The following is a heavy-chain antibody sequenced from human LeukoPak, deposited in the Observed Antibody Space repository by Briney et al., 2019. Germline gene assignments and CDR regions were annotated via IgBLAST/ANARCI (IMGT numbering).Heavy chain of an antibody. Sequence: GGSLRLSCAASGFTFSSYAMHRVRQAPGKGLEWVAVISYDGSNKYYADSVKGRFTISRDNSKNTLYLQMNSLRAEDTAVYYCARDPLINYDFWSGYGGPIVGYWGQGTLVTVSS. J-gene: IGHJ4*02. V-gene: IGHV3-30-3*01. D-gene: IGHD3-3*01. CDR3: ARDPLINYDFWSGYGGPIVGY. CDR2: ISYDGSNK. CDR1: GFTFSSYA.